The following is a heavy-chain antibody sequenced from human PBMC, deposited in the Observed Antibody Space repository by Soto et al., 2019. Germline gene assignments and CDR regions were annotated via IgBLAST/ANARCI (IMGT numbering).Heavy chain of an antibody. CDR2: MNPNSGNT. CDR3: ARRGYSSSWYYYYSYGMDV. D-gene: IGHD6-13*01. V-gene: IGHV1-8*01. CDR1: GYTFTSYD. J-gene: IGHJ6*02. Sequence: QVQLVQSGAEVKKPGASVKVSCKASGYTFTSYDINWVRQATGQGLEWMGWMNPNSGNTGYAQKFQGRVTMTRNTSITTAYMELNSLRSEDTAVYYCARRGYSSSWYYYYSYGMDVWGQRTTVTVSS.